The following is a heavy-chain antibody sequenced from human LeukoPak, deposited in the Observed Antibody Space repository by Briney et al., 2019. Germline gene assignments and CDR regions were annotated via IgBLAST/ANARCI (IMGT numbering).Heavy chain of an antibody. V-gene: IGHV3-23*01. Sequence: GRSLRLSCAASGFTFSSYAMSWVREAPGKGLEWVSGISGSGGSTYYADSVKGRFTISRDNSKNTLYLQMNSLRAEDTAVYYCAKGLVMPTATTLDFWGQGTLVTVSS. D-gene: IGHD4-17*01. J-gene: IGHJ4*02. CDR3: AKGLVMPTATTLDF. CDR2: ISGSGGST. CDR1: GFTFSSYA.